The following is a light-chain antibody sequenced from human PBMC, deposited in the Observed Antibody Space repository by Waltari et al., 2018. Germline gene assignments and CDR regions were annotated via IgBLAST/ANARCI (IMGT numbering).Light chain of an antibody. CDR1: QGISSY. V-gene: IGKV1-9*01. Sequence: DIQLTQSPSFLSASLGDRVTIPCRASQGISSYLAWYQQKPGEAPKLLISAASTLQSGVPSRFSGSGSGTEFTLTISSLQPEDFATYYCQQYNGYPYTFGRGTKLEIK. J-gene: IGKJ2*01. CDR3: QQYNGYPYT. CDR2: AAS.